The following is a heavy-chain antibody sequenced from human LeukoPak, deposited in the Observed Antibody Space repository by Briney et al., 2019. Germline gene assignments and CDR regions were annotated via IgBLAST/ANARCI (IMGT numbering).Heavy chain of an antibody. J-gene: IGHJ4*02. CDR2: IYYSGNT. Sequence: SETLSLTCTVSGVSISSSNPYWGWIRQPPGKGLEWIGSIYYSGNTYYNASLKSQVSISIDTSKNQFSLRLTSVTAADTAVYYCARQTGSGLFILPGGQGTLVTVST. CDR1: GVSISSSNPY. CDR3: ARQTGSGLFILP. V-gene: IGHV4-39*01. D-gene: IGHD3/OR15-3a*01.